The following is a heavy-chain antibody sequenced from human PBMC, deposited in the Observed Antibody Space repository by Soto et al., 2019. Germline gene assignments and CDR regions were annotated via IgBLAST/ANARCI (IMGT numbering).Heavy chain of an antibody. CDR2: IIPIFGTA. CDR1: GGTFSTYT. CDR3: ATRDYDYYGMDV. J-gene: IGHJ6*02. V-gene: IGHV1-69*12. Sequence: QVQLVQSGAEVKKPGSSVKVSCKASGGTFSTYTVTWVRQAPGQGLEWMGGIIPIFGTANYAQKFQGRVTITADESTSTVYMELSSLRFEDTAVYYCATRDYDYYGMDVWGQGTMVTVSS.